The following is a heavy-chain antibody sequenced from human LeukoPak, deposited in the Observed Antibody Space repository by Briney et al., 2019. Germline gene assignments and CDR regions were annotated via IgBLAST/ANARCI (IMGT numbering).Heavy chain of an antibody. V-gene: IGHV1-2*04. CDR3: AVGMVVVTNSPFDH. D-gene: IGHD3-22*01. Sequence: ASVKVSCKTSGYTFSDYYVHWVQQVPGQGLEWVGWIHPRTGGTNYAQKFQGWVTITRDTAISTAHMEMERLKSDDTAVYFCAVGMVVVTNSPFDHWGQGTLVTVSS. J-gene: IGHJ4*02. CDR2: IHPRTGGT. CDR1: GYTFSDYY.